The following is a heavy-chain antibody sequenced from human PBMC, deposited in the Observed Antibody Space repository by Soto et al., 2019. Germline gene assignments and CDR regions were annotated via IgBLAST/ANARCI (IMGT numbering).Heavy chain of an antibody. D-gene: IGHD3-3*01. J-gene: IGHJ4*02. V-gene: IGHV4-28*03. Sequence: QVQLQESGPGLVKPSDTLSLTCAVSGYSISHNHRWAWIRQPPGKGLEWIGNIYYSGSTYSNPSLKGPFTTSVETFKNQFSLNLISVTGVDTAVYYCARATDGGTVLDSWGQGTLVTVSS. CDR1: GYSISHNHR. CDR3: ARATDGGTVLDS. CDR2: IYYSGST.